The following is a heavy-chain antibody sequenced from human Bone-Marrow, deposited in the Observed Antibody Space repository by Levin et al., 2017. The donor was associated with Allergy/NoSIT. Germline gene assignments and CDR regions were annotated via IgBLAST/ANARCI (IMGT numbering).Heavy chain of an antibody. CDR2: IFSNDEK. Sequence: KQSGPTLVKPTETLALTCTVSGFSLSQPRMAVSWVRQPPGKALSWLGHIFSNDEKSYNTSLKSRLTISQVTSKSQVVLTMTNMDPLDTATYYCARISVSTTYYAMDVWGQGTTVTVSS. J-gene: IGHJ6*02. CDR3: ARISVSTTYYAMDV. V-gene: IGHV2-26*01. CDR1: GFSLSQPRMA. D-gene: IGHD5/OR15-5a*01.